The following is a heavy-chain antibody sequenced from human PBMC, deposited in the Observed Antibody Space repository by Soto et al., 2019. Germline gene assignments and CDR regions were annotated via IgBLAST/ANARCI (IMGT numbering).Heavy chain of an antibody. CDR3: VREGYCSGTSCSYKWFDP. D-gene: IGHD2-2*01. CDR1: GYTFTGYY. CDR2: INPNSGGT. V-gene: IGHV1-2*04. Sequence: ASVKVSCKASGYTFTGYYMHWVRQAPGQGLEWMGWINPNSGGTNYAQKFQGWVTMTRDTSISTAYMELSRLRGEDTAIYYCVREGYCSGTSCSYKWFDPWGQGTLVTVSS. J-gene: IGHJ5*02.